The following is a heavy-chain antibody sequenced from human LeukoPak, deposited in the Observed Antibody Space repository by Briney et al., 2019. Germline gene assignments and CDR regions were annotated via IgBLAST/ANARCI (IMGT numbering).Heavy chain of an antibody. V-gene: IGHV3-53*01. CDR3: ARVRAPYDYVWGSYPVEDY. J-gene: IGHJ4*02. D-gene: IGHD3-16*02. CDR2: IYSGGST. Sequence: GGSLRLSCAASGFTVSSNYMSWVRQAPGKGLEWVSVIYSGGSTYYADSVKGRFTISRDNSKNTLYLQMNGLRAEDTAVYYCARVRAPYDYVWGSYPVEDYWGQGTLVTVSS. CDR1: GFTVSSNY.